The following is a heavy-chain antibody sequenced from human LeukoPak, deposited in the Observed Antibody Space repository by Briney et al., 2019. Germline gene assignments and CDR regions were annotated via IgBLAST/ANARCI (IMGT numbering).Heavy chain of an antibody. D-gene: IGHD3-22*01. CDR1: GFTFSSYA. V-gene: IGHV3-23*01. Sequence: GGSLRLSCAASGFTFSSYAMSWVRQAPGKGLEWVSANSGSGGSTYYADSVKGRFTISRDNSKNTLYLQMNSLRAEDTAVYYCAKSTYYYDSSGYYYSGPDDYWGQGTLVTVSS. J-gene: IGHJ4*02. CDR3: AKSTYYYDSSGYYYSGPDDY. CDR2: NSGSGGST.